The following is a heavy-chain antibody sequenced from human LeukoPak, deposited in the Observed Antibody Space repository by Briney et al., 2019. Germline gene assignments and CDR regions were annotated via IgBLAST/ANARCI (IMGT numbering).Heavy chain of an antibody. J-gene: IGHJ4*02. CDR3: ARDEPGIAVDVGVY. V-gene: IGHV3-48*03. CDR1: GFTFSSYE. CDR2: ISSGGRIK. Sequence: QPGGSLRLSCAASGFTFSSYEMNWVRQAPGKGLEWVSYISSGGRIKYYADSVKGRFTISRDNAKNPLYLQMNSLRAEDTAVYYCARDEPGIAVDVGVYWGQGTLVTVSS. D-gene: IGHD6-19*01.